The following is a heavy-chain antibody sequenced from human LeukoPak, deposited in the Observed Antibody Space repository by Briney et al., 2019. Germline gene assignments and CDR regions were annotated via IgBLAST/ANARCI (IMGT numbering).Heavy chain of an antibody. V-gene: IGHV4-59*11. D-gene: IGHD3-22*01. J-gene: IGHJ6*03. CDR3: AREMRTGILKWLGMDV. CDR2: IDSSGST. Sequence: WETLSLTCTASGGSFSGLSWSWIRQPPGKGPEWIGSIDSSGSTYYAASLKGRVTISIDTSKNQLSLKLRSVPAADTAVYYCAREMRTGILKWLGMDVWGKGTKVTVSS. CDR1: GGSFSGLS.